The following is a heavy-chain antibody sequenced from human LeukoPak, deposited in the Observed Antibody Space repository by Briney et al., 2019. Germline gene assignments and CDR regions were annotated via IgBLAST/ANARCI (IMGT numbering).Heavy chain of an antibody. J-gene: IGHJ4*02. D-gene: IGHD1-26*01. CDR2: IYHSGST. Sequence: SETLSLTCAVSGYSISSGYYWGWTRQPPGKGLEWIGSIYHSGSTNYNPSLKSRVTISVDTSKNQFSLKLSSVTAADTAVYYCARVPIRSYDPFDYWGQGTLVTVSS. CDR1: GYSISSGYY. CDR3: ARVPIRSYDPFDY. V-gene: IGHV4-38-2*01.